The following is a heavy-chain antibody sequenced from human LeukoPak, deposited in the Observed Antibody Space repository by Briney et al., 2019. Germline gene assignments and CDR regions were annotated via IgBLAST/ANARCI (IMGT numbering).Heavy chain of an antibody. J-gene: IGHJ3*02. Sequence: PSETLSLTCTVSGGSISSYYWSWIRQPAGKGLEWIGRIYTSGSTNYNPSLRSRVTMSVDTSKNQFSLKLSSVTAADTAVYYCASNYYYDSSGYYYDNAYAFDIWGQGTMVTVSS. CDR1: GGSISSYY. V-gene: IGHV4-4*07. CDR2: IYTSGST. CDR3: ASNYYYDSSGYYYDNAYAFDI. D-gene: IGHD3-22*01.